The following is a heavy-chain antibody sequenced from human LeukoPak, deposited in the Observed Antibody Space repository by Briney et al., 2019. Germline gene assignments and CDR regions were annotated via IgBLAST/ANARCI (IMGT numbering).Heavy chain of an antibody. CDR2: INSDGTTT. V-gene: IGHV3-74*01. J-gene: IGHJ4*02. D-gene: IGHD6-6*01. CDR3: ARGGSYSNSQLDY. Sequence: GGSLRLSCAASGFTSSSYWMHWVRQDPGKGLVWVSRINSDGTTTSYADSVKGRFIIFRDNAKNTLYLQMTSLRAEATAVYYCARGGSYSNSQLDYWGQGTLVTVSS. CDR1: GFTSSSYW.